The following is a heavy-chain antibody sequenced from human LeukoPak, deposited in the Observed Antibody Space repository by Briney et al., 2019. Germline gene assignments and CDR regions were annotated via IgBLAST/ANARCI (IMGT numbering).Heavy chain of an antibody. CDR3: ARTYYYDSSGCRPYGMDV. D-gene: IGHD3-22*01. V-gene: IGHV4-34*01. CDR1: GGSFSGYY. J-gene: IGHJ6*02. CDR2: INHSGST. Sequence: SETLSLTCAVYGGSFSGYYWSWIRQPPGKGLEWIGEINHSGSTNYNPSLKSRVTISVDTSKNQFSLKLSSVTAADTAVYYCARTYYYDSSGCRPYGMDVWGQGTTVTVS.